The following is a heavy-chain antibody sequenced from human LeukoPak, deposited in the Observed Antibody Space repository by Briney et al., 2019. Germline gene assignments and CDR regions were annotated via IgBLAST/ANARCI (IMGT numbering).Heavy chain of an antibody. J-gene: IGHJ6*03. CDR3: ASGSGSYRTPYYYMDV. D-gene: IGHD3-10*01. CDR1: SFSFSDFD. V-gene: IGHV3-48*03. CDR2: INFSGSTI. Sequence: GGSLRLSCTTSSFSFSDFDMNWVRQAPGKGLEWISYINFSGSTITYADSVKGRFIISRDNAKNSLYLQLNSLRAEDTAVYYCASGSGSYRTPYYYMDVWGTGTTVTVSS.